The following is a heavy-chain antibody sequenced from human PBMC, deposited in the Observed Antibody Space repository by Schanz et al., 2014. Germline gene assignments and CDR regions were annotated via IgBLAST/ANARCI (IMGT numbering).Heavy chain of an antibody. CDR3: AREDCSATSCYFRY. J-gene: IGHJ4*02. V-gene: IGHV3-33*08. Sequence: VQLLESGGGLAQPGGSLRLACAASGFTFISYDIHWVRQAPGKGLEWVAVIRYDGRNKNFVESVKGRFTISRDNSNNTVYLQMNTLRAEDAAVYYCAREDCSATSCYFRYWGQGTLVTVSS. CDR1: GFTFISYD. CDR2: IRYDGRNK. D-gene: IGHD2-21*01.